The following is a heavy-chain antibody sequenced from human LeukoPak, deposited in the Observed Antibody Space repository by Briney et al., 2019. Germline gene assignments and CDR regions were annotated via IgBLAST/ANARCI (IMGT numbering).Heavy chain of an antibody. CDR1: GYTFTSYD. J-gene: IGHJ3*02. CDR3: ARVRYCSGGSCYAFVAFDI. D-gene: IGHD2-15*01. Sequence: GASVKVSCKASGYTFTSYDINWVRQATGQGLEWMGWMNPNSGNTGYAQKFQGRVTMTRKTSISTAYMELSSLRSEDTAVYYCARVRYCSGGSCYAFVAFDIWGQGTMVTVPS. V-gene: IGHV1-8*01. CDR2: MNPNSGNT.